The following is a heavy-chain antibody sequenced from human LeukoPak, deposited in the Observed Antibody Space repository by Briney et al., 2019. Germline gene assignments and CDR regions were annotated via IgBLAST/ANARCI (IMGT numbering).Heavy chain of an antibody. D-gene: IGHD3-22*01. CDR3: ARLGKDSYDSSGYYIDY. CDR1: AFTFSSYS. V-gene: IGHV3-21*01. CDR2: ISSSSTYI. J-gene: IGHJ4*02. Sequence: GGSLRLSCAASAFTFSSYSMNWVRQAPGKGLEWVSSISSSSTYIYYADSVKGRFTISRDNAKNSLYLQMNSLRAEDTAVYYCARLGKDSYDSSGYYIDYWGQGTLVTVSS.